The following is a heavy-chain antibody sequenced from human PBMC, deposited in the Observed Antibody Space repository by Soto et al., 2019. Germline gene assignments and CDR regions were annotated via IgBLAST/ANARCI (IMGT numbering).Heavy chain of an antibody. CDR2: ISYNGRNK. J-gene: IGHJ4*02. Sequence: PGGSLRLSCAASGFTFSFYAMHWVRQAPGKGLEWVAVISYNGRNKHYVDSVKGRFTISRDNSQDTLYLQMDSLRPDDTAVYYCARQAKIGDRSQFYFDHWGPGTVVTVSS. D-gene: IGHD3-16*01. CDR3: ARQAKIGDRSQFYFDH. V-gene: IGHV3-30*04. CDR1: GFTFSFYA.